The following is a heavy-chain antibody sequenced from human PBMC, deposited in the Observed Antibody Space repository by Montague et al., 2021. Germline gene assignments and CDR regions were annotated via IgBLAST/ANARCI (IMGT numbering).Heavy chain of an antibody. CDR2: ITVSGATT. D-gene: IGHD3-22*01. CDR3: ARGRGVSSGIGQLDP. J-gene: IGHJ5*02. CDR1: GFTFSNYG. Sequence: SLRLSCAASGFTFSNYGMILVRQAPGKGLEWVSSITVSGATTYYTDSVKGRFTISRDNSENTLYLQMNNLRAEDTALYYCARGRGVSSGIGQLDPWGQGTLVTVSS. V-gene: IGHV3-23*01.